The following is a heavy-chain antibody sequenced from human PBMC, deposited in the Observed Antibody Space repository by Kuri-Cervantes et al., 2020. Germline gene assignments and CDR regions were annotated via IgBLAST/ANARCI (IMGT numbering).Heavy chain of an antibody. CDR1: GGSISSSSYY. CDR2: IYYRGTT. V-gene: IGHV4-39*01. Sequence: SETLSLTCAVSGGSISSSSYYWGWIRQPPGKGLEWIGSIYYRGTTYHNPSLKSRVTISVDTSKNQFSLKLSSVTAADTAVYYCARPCMTVLAGEDAFDIWGQGTMVTVSS. J-gene: IGHJ3*02. D-gene: IGHD2-21*02. CDR3: ARPCMTVLAGEDAFDI.